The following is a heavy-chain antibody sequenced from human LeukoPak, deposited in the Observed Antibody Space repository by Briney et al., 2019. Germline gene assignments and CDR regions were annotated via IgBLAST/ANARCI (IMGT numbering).Heavy chain of an antibody. V-gene: IGHV3-23*01. D-gene: IGHD5-18*01. J-gene: IGHJ6*02. Sequence: GGSLRLSCAASGFTFSSYAMTWVRQAPGKGLEWVSAISGSGGSTYYADSVKGRFSISRDSSKNTLYLQMNSLRAEDTAVYYCAKAPPDSYYYYYGMDVWAKGPRSPSP. CDR2: ISGSGGST. CDR3: AKAPPDSYYYYYGMDV. CDR1: GFTFSSYA.